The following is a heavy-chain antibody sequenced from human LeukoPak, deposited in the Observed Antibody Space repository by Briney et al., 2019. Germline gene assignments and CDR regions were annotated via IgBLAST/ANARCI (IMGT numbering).Heavy chain of an antibody. J-gene: IGHJ5*02. CDR1: GFTFNSYG. CDR3: AKGDDFWSA. V-gene: IGHV3-30*18. Sequence: PGGSLRLSCTASGFTFNSYGMHWVRQAPGKGLEWVAVISYDGSNKYYADSVKGRFTISRDNSKNTLYLQMNSLRAEDTAVYYCAKGDDFWSAWGQGTLVTVTS. D-gene: IGHD3-3*01. CDR2: ISYDGSNK.